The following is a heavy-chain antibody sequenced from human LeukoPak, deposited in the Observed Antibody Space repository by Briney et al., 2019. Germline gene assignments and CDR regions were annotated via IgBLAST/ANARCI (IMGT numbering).Heavy chain of an antibody. CDR2: INHSGST. D-gene: IGHD3-3*01. CDR3: ARAGGMGDLWSGHNSNWFDP. CDR1: GGSFSGYY. J-gene: IGHJ5*02. Sequence: SETLSLTCAVYGGSFSGYYWSWIRQPPGKGLEWIGEINHSGSTNYNPSLKSRVTISVDTSKNQFSLKLSSVTAADTAVYYCARAGGMGDLWSGHNSNWFDPWGQGTLVTVSS. V-gene: IGHV4-34*01.